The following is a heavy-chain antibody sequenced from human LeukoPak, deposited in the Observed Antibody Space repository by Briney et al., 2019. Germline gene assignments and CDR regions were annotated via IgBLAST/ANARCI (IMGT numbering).Heavy chain of an antibody. CDR2: IYYSGST. Sequence: PSETLSLTCTVSGGSISSSRYYWGWIRQPPGRGLEWIGSIYYSGSTYYNPSLKSRVTISLDTSKNQFSLKLSSVTAADTAVYYCARSIYDSSGLPSYFDYWGQGTLVTVSS. D-gene: IGHD3-22*01. J-gene: IGHJ4*02. V-gene: IGHV4-39*07. CDR1: GGSISSSRYY. CDR3: ARSIYDSSGLPSYFDY.